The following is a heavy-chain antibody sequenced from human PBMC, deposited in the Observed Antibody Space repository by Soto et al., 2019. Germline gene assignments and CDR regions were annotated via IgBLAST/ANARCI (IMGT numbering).Heavy chain of an antibody. J-gene: IGHJ5*02. CDR1: GGSISSSRYY. CDR2: IDYSGST. CDR3: ARQPTTVTPNWFDP. V-gene: IGHV4-39*01. Sequence: PSETLSLTCLVSGGSISSSRYYWGWIRQPPGQGLEWIGSIDYSGSTYYNPPLKSRVTMSVDTSKNQFSLRLRSVTAADTAVYYCARQPTTVTPNWFDPWGQGTLVTVSS. D-gene: IGHD4-17*01.